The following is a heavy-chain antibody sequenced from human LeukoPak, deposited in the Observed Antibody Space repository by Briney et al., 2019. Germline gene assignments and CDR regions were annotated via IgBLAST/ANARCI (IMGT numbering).Heavy chain of an antibody. J-gene: IGHJ4*02. V-gene: IGHV4-59*08. D-gene: IGHD3-3*01. CDR1: GGSISSYY. CDR3: ARGRFTIFGVVMYYFDY. CDR2: IYYSGST. Sequence: PSETLSLTCTVSGGSISSYYWSWIRQPPGKGLEWIGYIYYSGSTNYNPSLKSRVTISVDTSKNQFSLKLSSVTAADTAVYYCARGRFTIFGVVMYYFDYWGQGTLVTVSS.